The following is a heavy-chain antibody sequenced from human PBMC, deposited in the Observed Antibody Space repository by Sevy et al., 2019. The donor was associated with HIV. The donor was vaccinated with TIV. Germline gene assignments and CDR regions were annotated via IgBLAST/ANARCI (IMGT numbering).Heavy chain of an antibody. CDR3: AKPRSTGWRGGFDC. V-gene: IGHV3-23*01. J-gene: IGHJ4*02. D-gene: IGHD6-19*01. CDR2: ISSSGGTT. CDR1: GFTFSSYD. Sequence: GGSLRLPCAASGFTFSSYDMSWVRQAPGKGLEWVSVISSSGGTTYYADSVKGRFTISRDNSKNTVYLQMKSLRTEDTAVYYCAKPRSTGWRGGFDCWGQGTLVTVSS.